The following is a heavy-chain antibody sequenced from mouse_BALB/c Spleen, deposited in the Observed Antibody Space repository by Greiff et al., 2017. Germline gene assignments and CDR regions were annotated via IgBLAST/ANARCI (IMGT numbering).Heavy chain of an antibody. CDR2: ISYSGST. Sequence: EVKLQESGPGLVKPSQSLSLTCTVTGYSITSDYAWNWIRQFPGNKLEWMGYISYSGSTSYNPSLKSRISITRDTSKNQFFLQLNSVTTEDTATYYCARGAEYFDVWGAGTTVTVSS. CDR1: GYSITSDYA. J-gene: IGHJ1*01. CDR3: ARGAEYFDV. V-gene: IGHV3-2*02. D-gene: IGHD3-3*01.